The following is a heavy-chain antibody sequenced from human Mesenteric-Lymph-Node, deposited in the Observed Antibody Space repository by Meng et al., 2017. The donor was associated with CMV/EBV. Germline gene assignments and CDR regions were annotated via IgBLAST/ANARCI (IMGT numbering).Heavy chain of an antibody. Sequence: CTVAGGYTSSGGFYWNWIRQHPGKGVEWIGYIYHSGSTYYNPSLKSRVSISVDTSKNQFYLRLSSVTAADTAVYYCARGLSTLDWFDPWGQGTLVTVSS. CDR1: GGYTSSGGFY. J-gene: IGHJ5*02. CDR2: IYHSGST. D-gene: IGHD2/OR15-2a*01. V-gene: IGHV4-31*03. CDR3: ARGLSTLDWFDP.